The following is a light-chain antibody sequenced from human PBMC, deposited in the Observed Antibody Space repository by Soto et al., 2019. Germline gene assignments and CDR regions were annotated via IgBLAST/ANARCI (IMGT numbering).Light chain of an antibody. CDR1: QSVSSSY. J-gene: IGKJ1*01. CDR2: GAS. V-gene: IGKV3-20*01. CDR3: QQYGSSQT. Sequence: EIVLTQSPGTLSLSPGGRATLSCRASQSVSSSYLAWYQQKTGQAPRLLIYGASSRATGIPDRFSGSGSGTDFTLTISRLEPEDFAVYYCQQYGSSQTFGQGTKVDIK.